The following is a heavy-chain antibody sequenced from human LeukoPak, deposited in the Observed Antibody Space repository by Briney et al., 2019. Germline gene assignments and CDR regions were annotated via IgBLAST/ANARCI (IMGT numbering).Heavy chain of an antibody. V-gene: IGHV4-34*01. D-gene: IGHD2-8*01. Sequence: SETLSLTCAVYGGSFSGYYWSWIRQPPGKGLEWIGEINHSGSTNYNPSLKSRVTISVDTSKNQFSLKLSSVTAADTAVYYCARRKIRRYCTNGVCSPRGSVDYWGQGTLVTVSS. CDR3: ARRKIRRYCTNGVCSPRGSVDY. CDR2: INHSGST. J-gene: IGHJ4*02. CDR1: GGSFSGYY.